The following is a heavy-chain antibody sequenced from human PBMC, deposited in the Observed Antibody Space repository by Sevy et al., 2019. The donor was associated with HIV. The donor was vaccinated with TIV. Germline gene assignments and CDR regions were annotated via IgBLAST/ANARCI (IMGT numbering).Heavy chain of an antibody. Sequence: SETLSLTCTVSGGPMTTYYWSWLRQPPGKGLEWIGYVYYSGSTNYNPSLKSRVTISVDTSKNQFSLKLTSVTATDTAVYYCAKGFYGAFDPWGQGTLVTVSS. V-gene: IGHV4-59*03. CDR3: AKGFYGAFDP. CDR1: GGPMTTYY. CDR2: VYYSGST. D-gene: IGHD4-17*01. J-gene: IGHJ5*02.